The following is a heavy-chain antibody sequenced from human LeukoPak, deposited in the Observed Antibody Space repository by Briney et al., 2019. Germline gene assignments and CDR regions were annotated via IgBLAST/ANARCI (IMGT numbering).Heavy chain of an antibody. V-gene: IGHV4-34*01. CDR3: AREEGYYDILTGYSSGAFDI. CDR2: INHSGST. D-gene: IGHD3-9*01. CDR1: GGSFSGYY. J-gene: IGHJ3*02. Sequence: SETLSLTCAVYGGSFSGYYWSWIRQPPGKGLEWIGEINHSGSTNYNPSLKSRVTISVDTSKNQFSLKLSSVTAADTAVYYCAREEGYYDILTGYSSGAFDIWGQGTMVTVSS.